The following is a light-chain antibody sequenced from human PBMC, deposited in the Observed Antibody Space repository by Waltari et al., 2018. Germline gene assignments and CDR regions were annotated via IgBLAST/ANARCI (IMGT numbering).Light chain of an antibody. J-gene: IGKJ2*01. V-gene: IGKV3-20*01. Sequence: EIELTQSPATLSSAPGERATLPCRASQSFSSSYLARFQQTPGQAPSLLIYGASRRAAGIPDRFSGTGSGTDFTLTISRLEPEDFAVYYCHHYGSSPYTFGQGTKLEIK. CDR2: GAS. CDR1: QSFSSSY. CDR3: HHYGSSPYT.